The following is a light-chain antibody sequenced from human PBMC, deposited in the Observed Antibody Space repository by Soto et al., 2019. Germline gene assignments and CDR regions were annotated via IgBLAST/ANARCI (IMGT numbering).Light chain of an antibody. J-gene: IGKJ3*01. CDR1: QGISRG. CDR3: HQTNSFPFP. V-gene: IGKV1-12*01. Sequence: IQRTQSPSSVSASVGDRVTITCRASQGISRGLAWYQQKPGKAPKLLIYTASRLQSGVPSRFSGSGYGTAFTLTLSSLQPEDFATYYCHQTNSFPFPFGPGTKVDIK. CDR2: TAS.